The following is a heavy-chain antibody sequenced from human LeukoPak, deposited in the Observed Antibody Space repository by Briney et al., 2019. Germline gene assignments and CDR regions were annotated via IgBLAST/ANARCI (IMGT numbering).Heavy chain of an antibody. CDR2: ISWNSGSI. Sequence: GGSLRLSCAASGFTFDDYAMHWVRQAPGKGLECVSGISWNSGSIGYADSVKGRFTISRDNAKNSLYLQMNSLRAEDMALYYCAKDHTWYSSGWYGGYFDYWGQGTLVTVSS. CDR3: AKDHTWYSSGWYGGYFDY. J-gene: IGHJ4*02. CDR1: GFTFDDYA. D-gene: IGHD6-19*01. V-gene: IGHV3-9*03.